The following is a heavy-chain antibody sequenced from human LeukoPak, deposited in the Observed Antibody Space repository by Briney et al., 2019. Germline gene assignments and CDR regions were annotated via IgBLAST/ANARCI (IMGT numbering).Heavy chain of an antibody. CDR1: GYSFSSNW. D-gene: IGHD5-18*01. V-gene: IGHV5-51*01. Sequence: GESLKISCKGSGYSFSSNWIGWVRQMPGKGLEWMGIIYPGDSDTRFSPSFQGQVTISADKSISTAYLQWSSLKASDTAMYYCARQDAGSYGYFVYWGQGTLVTVSS. CDR2: IYPGDSDT. J-gene: IGHJ4*02. CDR3: ARQDAGSYGYFVY.